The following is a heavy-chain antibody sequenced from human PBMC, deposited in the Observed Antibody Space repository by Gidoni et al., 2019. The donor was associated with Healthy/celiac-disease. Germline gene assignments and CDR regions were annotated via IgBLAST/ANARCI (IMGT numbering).Heavy chain of an antibody. CDR3: AGVVVPAAGFDY. Sequence: QLQLQESGPGLVKPSETLSLTCTGPGGSVSISSYYWGWVRQPPGKGLEWIGSIYYSGSTYYNPSLKSRVTISVDTSKTQFFLKLSSVTAADAAGYYCAGVVVPAAGFDYWGQGTLVTVSS. V-gene: IGHV4-39*07. D-gene: IGHD2-2*01. CDR1: GGSVSISSYY. CDR2: IYYSGST. J-gene: IGHJ4*02.